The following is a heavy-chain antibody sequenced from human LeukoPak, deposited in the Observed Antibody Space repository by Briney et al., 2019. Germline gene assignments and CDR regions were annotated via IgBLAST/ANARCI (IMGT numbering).Heavy chain of an antibody. CDR1: GGTFSSYA. CDR2: IIPIFGTA. Sequence: GASVKVSCKASGGTFSSYAISWVRQAPGQGLEWMGGIIPIFGTANYAQKFQGRVTITADESTSTAYMELSSLRSEDTAVYYCARDLYGSGSYRYYYCGMDVWGQGTTVTVSS. D-gene: IGHD3-10*01. J-gene: IGHJ6*02. V-gene: IGHV1-69*13. CDR3: ARDLYGSGSYRYYYCGMDV.